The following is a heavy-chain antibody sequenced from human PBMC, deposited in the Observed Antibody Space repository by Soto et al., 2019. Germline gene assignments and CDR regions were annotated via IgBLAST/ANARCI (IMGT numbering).Heavy chain of an antibody. CDR1: GYTFTSYY. Sequence: ASVKVYCKASGYTFTSYYMHWVRQAPGQGLEWMGIINPSGGSTSYAQKFQGRVTMTRDTSTSTVYMELSSLRSEDTAVYYCARDRLSNGAFDIWGQGTMVTVSS. CDR3: ARDRLSNGAFDI. J-gene: IGHJ3*02. V-gene: IGHV1-46*01. D-gene: IGHD7-27*01. CDR2: INPSGGST.